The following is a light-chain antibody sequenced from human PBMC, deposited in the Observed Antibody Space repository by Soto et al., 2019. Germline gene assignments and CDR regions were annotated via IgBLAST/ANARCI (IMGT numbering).Light chain of an antibody. V-gene: IGLV4-69*01. J-gene: IGLJ2*01. CDR2: LNSDGS. Sequence: QSVLTQSPSASASLGASVKLTCTLSSGHSNYAIAWHQQQPEKGPRYLMKLNSDGSHKGDGIPDRFSGSSSGAERYLTISSLQSEDEADYYCQTWGTGIVVFGGGTKVTVL. CDR1: SGHSNYA. CDR3: QTWGTGIVV.